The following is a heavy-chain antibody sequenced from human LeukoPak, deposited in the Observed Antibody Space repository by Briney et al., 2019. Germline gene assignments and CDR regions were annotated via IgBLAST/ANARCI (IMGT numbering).Heavy chain of an antibody. J-gene: IGHJ3*01. CDR2: IYSAGNT. CDR1: GFTVSTTY. CDR3: AKDIKALDAFDV. V-gene: IGHV3-53*01. Sequence: GGSLRLSCAASGFTVSTTYMSWVRQAPGKGLEWVSVIYSAGNTYYADSVKGRFTISRDNSENILYLQMNSLRAEDTGVYYCAKDIKALDAFDVWGQGTMVTVS.